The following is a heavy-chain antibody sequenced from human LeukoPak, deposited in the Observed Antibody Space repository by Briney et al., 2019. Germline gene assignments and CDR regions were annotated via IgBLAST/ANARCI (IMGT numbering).Heavy chain of an antibody. CDR3: ARDNYYDSSGYIGAPRPTYDAFDI. V-gene: IGHV3-53*01. D-gene: IGHD3-22*01. CDR1: GFTVSTNY. Sequence: AGGSLRLSCAASGFTVSTNYMTWVRQAPGKGLEWVSIIYSGGSTYYADSVKGRFTISRDNAKNSLYLQMNSLRAEDTAVYYCARDNYYDSSGYIGAPRPTYDAFDIWGQGTMVTVSS. CDR2: IYSGGST. J-gene: IGHJ3*02.